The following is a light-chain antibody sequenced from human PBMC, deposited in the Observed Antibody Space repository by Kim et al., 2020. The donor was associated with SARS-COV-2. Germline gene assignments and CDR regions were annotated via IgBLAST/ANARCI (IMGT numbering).Light chain of an antibody. J-gene: IGLJ1*01. Sequence: SYELTQPLSVSVSPGQTASITCSGDNLGDKYACWYQQKPGQSPVLVIYQDSKRPSGIPERFSGSNSGNTATLTISGTQAMDEADYYCQAWDSSTEVFGTGTKVTVL. CDR1: NLGDKY. CDR3: QAWDSSTEV. V-gene: IGLV3-1*01. CDR2: QDS.